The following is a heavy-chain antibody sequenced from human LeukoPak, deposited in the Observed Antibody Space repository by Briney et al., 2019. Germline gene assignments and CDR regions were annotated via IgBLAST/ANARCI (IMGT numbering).Heavy chain of an antibody. CDR1: GYTFTSYA. Sequence: ASVKVSCKASGYTFTSYAMNWVRQAPGQGLEWMGWINTNTGNPTYAQGFTGRVVFSLDTSVSTAYLQISSLKAEDTAVYYCARVTPDYDILTGYFDYWGQGTLVTVSS. CDR3: ARVTPDYDILTGYFDY. D-gene: IGHD3-9*01. V-gene: IGHV7-4-1*02. J-gene: IGHJ4*02. CDR2: INTNTGNP.